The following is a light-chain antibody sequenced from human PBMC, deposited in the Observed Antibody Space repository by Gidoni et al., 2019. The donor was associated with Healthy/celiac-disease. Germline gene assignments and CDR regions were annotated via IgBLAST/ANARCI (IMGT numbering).Light chain of an antibody. CDR2: EVS. V-gene: IGLV2-8*01. CDR3: SSYAGSNNLV. CDR1: SHDVGGYNY. Sequence: QSALTQPPSPSGSPGQSVTISCTGTSHDVGGYNYVSRYQQHPGKAPKLMIYEVSKRPSGVPDRFSGSKSGNTASLTVSGLQAEDEADYYCSSYAGSNNLVFGGGTKLTVL. J-gene: IGLJ2*01.